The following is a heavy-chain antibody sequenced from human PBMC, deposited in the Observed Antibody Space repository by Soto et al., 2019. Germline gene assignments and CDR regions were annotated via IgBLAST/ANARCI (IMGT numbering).Heavy chain of an antibody. D-gene: IGHD3-3*01. J-gene: IGHJ5*02. CDR2: ISRSGTTI. CDR1: GFTFSTFE. V-gene: IGHV3-48*03. CDR3: ARGALDYDFSSAPNWFDP. Sequence: SLRLSCAASGFTFSTFEMNWVRQAPGKGLEWVSYISRSGTTIYYADSVRGRFTISRDNAENSLYLQMNSLKGEDTAVYYCARGALDYDFSSAPNWFDPWGQGTLVTVSS.